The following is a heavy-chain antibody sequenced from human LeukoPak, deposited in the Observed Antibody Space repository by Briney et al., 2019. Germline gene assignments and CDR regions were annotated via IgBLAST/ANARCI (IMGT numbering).Heavy chain of an antibody. J-gene: IGHJ3*02. CDR1: GYSFTSYW. CDR2: IYPGDSDT. V-gene: IGHV5-51*01. D-gene: IGHD3-22*01. CDR3: ARFGVTMTIGGAFDI. Sequence: GESLKISCKGSGYSFTSYWIGWVGQVPGKGLELMGVIYPGDSDTRYSPSFQGQVTISADKSISTAYLQWSSLKASDTAMYYCARFGVTMTIGGAFDIWGQGTMVTVSS.